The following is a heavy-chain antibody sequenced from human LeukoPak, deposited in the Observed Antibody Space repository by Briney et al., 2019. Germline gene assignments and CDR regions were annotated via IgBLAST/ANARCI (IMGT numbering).Heavy chain of an antibody. CDR3: AKKYLYWNEELDY. CDR1: GFTFSSYA. V-gene: IGHV3-23*01. Sequence: GGSLRPSCAASGFTFSSYAMSWVRQAPGKGLEWVSAISGSGGSTYYADSVKGRFTISRDNSKNTLYLQMNSLRAEDTAVYYCAKKYLYWNEELDYWGQGTLVTVSS. D-gene: IGHD1-1*01. J-gene: IGHJ4*02. CDR2: ISGSGGST.